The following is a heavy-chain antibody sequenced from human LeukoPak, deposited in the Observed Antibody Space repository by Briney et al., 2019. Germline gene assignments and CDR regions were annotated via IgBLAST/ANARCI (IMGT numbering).Heavy chain of an antibody. D-gene: IGHD2-2*01. V-gene: IGHV1-2*04. CDR1: GYTFTSYA. J-gene: IGHJ5*02. CDR3: ARAGGDCSSTSCPNWFDP. Sequence: GASVKVSCKASGYTFTSYAMHWVRQAPGQRLEWMGWINPNSGGTNYAQKFQGWVTMTRDTSISTAYMELSRLRSDDTAVYYCARAGGDCSSTSCPNWFDPWGQGTLVTVSS. CDR2: INPNSGGT.